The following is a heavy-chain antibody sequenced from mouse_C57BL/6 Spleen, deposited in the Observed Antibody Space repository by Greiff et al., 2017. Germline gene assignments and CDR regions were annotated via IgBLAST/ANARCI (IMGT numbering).Heavy chain of an antibody. Sequence: EVQLVESGGGLVQPGGSLSLSCAASGFTFTDYYMSWVRQPPGKALEWFGFIRNKANGYTTEYSASVKGRFTISSDNSQSILYLQMNSLSAEDSATYYCARSQGFDYWGQSTTLTVSS. CDR1: GFTFTDYY. CDR2: IRNKANGYTT. J-gene: IGHJ2*01. CDR3: ARSQGFDY. V-gene: IGHV7-3*01.